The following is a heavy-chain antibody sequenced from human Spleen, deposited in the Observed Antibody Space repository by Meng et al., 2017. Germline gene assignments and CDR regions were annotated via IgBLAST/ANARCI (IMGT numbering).Heavy chain of an antibody. CDR3: ARATAAGFDY. V-gene: IGHV4-61*01. J-gene: IGHJ4*02. D-gene: IGHD6-13*01. Sequence: QASAPGMVRPSATLSLTCTVSRGSVSSGSYYWSWIRQPPGKGLEWIGYIYYSGSTSYNPSIKSRVTISVDTSKNQFSLKLSSVTAADTAVYYCARATAAGFDYWGQGTLVTVSS. CDR1: RGSVSSGSYY. CDR2: IYYSGST.